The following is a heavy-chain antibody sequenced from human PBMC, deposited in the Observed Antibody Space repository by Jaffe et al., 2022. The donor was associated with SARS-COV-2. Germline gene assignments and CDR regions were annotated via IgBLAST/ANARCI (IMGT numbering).Heavy chain of an antibody. J-gene: IGHJ5*02. CDR2: IITILKTA. V-gene: IGHV1-69*01. Sequence: QVQLVQSGAEVKKPGSSVKVSCKASGGTFSNYAISWVRQAPGQGLEWMGGIITILKTANYAQKFQGRVTITADESTSTVYMELNSLKSEDTAMYYCAKDVDIVAKSKWFDPWGQGTLVTVST. CDR3: AKDVDIVAKSKWFDP. D-gene: IGHD5-12*01. CDR1: GGTFSNYA.